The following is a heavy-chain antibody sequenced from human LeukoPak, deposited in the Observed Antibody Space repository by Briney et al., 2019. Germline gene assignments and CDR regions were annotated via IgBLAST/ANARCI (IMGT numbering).Heavy chain of an antibody. V-gene: IGHV3-33*01. CDR3: ARGIQAVNDFWSGYSVYYYDLDV. Sequence: PGGSLRLSCAASGFTFSSYGMHWVRQAPGKGLEWVAVIWYDGSNTYYADSAKGRFTISRENSKNTVYLQMNSLRAEDTAVYYCARGIQAVNDFWSGYSVYYYDLDVWGQGTTVTVSS. CDR2: IWYDGSNT. J-gene: IGHJ6*02. D-gene: IGHD3-3*01. CDR1: GFTFSSYG.